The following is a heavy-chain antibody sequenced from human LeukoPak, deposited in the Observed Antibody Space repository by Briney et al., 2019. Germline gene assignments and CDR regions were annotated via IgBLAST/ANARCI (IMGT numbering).Heavy chain of an antibody. J-gene: IGHJ4*02. V-gene: IGHV4-59*01. CDR1: GDSISSYY. CDR2: IYHSGNT. D-gene: IGHD2-15*01. Sequence: SETLSLTCSVSGDSISSYYWSWIRQPPGKGLEWIGNIYHSGNTNYNPSLKSRVTISVDTSKNQFSLKLTSVTAADTAIYYCARPARYCSGGSCWDYWGQGTLVTVSS. CDR3: ARPARYCSGGSCWDY.